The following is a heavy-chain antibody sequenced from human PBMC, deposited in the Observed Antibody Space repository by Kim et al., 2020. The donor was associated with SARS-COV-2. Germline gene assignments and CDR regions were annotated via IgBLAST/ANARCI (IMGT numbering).Heavy chain of an antibody. CDR3: AKDRGSSWSYLDS. J-gene: IGHJ4*02. D-gene: IGHD6-13*01. CDR2: ISYDGSNK. CDR1: GFTFSSYG. Sequence: GGSLRLSCAASGFTFSSYGMHWVRQAPGRGLEWVAVISYDGSNKFYADSVKGRFTISRDNSKNTLYLQMNSLTAEDTAVYYCAKDRGSSWSYLDSWGQETLVTVSS. V-gene: IGHV3-30*18.